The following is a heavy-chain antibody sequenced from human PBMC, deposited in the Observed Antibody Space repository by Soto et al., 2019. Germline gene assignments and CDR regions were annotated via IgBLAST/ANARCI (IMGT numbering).Heavy chain of an antibody. Sequence: SVEVSCKASVYTLTALYMNWVRQAPGQGLEWMGWVNPNTGVTRYAQKFQGRVTMTRDTSINTAYMELSGLTSDDTAVYYCTTLRLDPWGQGTLVTASS. CDR1: VYTLTALY. J-gene: IGHJ5*02. CDR2: VNPNTGVT. CDR3: TTLRLDP. D-gene: IGHD3-9*01. V-gene: IGHV1-2*02.